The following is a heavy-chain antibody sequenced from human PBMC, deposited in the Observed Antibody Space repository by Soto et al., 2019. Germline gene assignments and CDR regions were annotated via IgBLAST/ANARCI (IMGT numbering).Heavy chain of an antibody. V-gene: IGHV4-59*01. CDR3: ARDYGDYFDY. CDR2: IYYSGST. Sequence: SETLSLTCTVSGGSISSYYWSWIRQPPGKGLEWIGYIYYSGSTNYNPSLKSRVTISVDTSKNQFSLKLSSVTAADTAVYYCARDYGDYFDYWGQGALVTVSS. CDR1: GGSISSYY. D-gene: IGHD4-17*01. J-gene: IGHJ4*02.